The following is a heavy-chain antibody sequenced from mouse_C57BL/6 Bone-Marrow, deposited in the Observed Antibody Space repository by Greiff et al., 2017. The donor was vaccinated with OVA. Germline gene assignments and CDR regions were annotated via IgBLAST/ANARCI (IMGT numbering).Heavy chain of an antibody. D-gene: IGHD1-1*02. Sequence: DVKLVESGGGLVQPGGSLSLSCAASGFTFTDYYMSWVRQPPGKALEWLGFIRNKANGYTTEYSASVKGRFTISRDNSQSILYLQMNALRAEDSATYYCARYSKGSYSHWYFDVWGTGTTVTVSS. CDR1: GFTFTDYY. J-gene: IGHJ1*03. CDR3: ARYSKGSYSHWYFDV. V-gene: IGHV7-3*01. CDR2: IRNKANGYTT.